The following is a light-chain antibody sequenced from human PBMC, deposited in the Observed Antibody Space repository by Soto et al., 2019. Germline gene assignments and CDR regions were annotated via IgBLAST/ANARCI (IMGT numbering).Light chain of an antibody. CDR3: SSYTSSSNGV. CDR2: DVS. V-gene: IGLV2-14*01. J-gene: IGLJ2*01. Sequence: QSALTQPASVSGSPGQSITISCTGTSSDVGGYNYVSWYQQHPGKAPKLMIYDVSNRPSGVSNRFSGSKSGNTASLTISGLQAEDEADYYCSSYTSSSNGVLGGGTQLTVL. CDR1: SSDVGGYNY.